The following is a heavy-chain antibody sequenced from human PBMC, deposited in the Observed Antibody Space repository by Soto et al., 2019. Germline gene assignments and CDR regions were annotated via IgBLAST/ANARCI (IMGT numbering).Heavy chain of an antibody. CDR3: AREESDFRGPNWFDP. CDR2: IFYTGST. CDR1: GGSISGGAYY. J-gene: IGHJ5*02. D-gene: IGHD3-3*01. Sequence: QVQLQESGPGLVKPSQTLSLTCTVSGGSISGGAYYWSWIRQHPGMGLEWIGDIFYTGSTFYNPSLKSRVAISVDTSKNQFSLKLNSVTAADTAVYYCAREESDFRGPNWFDPCSQGTLVTVSS. V-gene: IGHV4-31*03.